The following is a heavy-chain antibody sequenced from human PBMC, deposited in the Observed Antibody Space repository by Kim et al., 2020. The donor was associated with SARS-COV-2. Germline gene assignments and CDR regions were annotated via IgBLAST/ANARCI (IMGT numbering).Heavy chain of an antibody. Sequence: GGSLRLSCIASGFAFGDYAMSWFRQAPGQGLEWVGFIRNKAYGGTTEYAASVKGTFTISRDDSKSIAYLQMDSLKTEDTAVYYCTSGGGSGRYYFDYWGQRTLLTVSS. CDR3: TSGGGSGRYYFDY. D-gene: IGHD3-10*01. V-gene: IGHV3-49*03. CDR2: IRNKAYGGTT. J-gene: IGHJ4*02. CDR1: GFAFGDYA.